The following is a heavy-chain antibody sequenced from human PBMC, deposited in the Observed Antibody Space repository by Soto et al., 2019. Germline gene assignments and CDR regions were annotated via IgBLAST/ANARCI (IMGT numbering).Heavy chain of an antibody. V-gene: IGHV3-30*18. Sequence: GGSLRLSCAASGFTFSSYGMHWVRQAPGKGPEWVAVISYDGSNKYYADSVKGRFTISRDNSKNTLYLQMNSLRAEDTAVYYCAKVYEQWLEPFFDYWGQGTLVTVSS. CDR2: ISYDGSNK. D-gene: IGHD6-19*01. CDR1: GFTFSSYG. CDR3: AKVYEQWLEPFFDY. J-gene: IGHJ4*02.